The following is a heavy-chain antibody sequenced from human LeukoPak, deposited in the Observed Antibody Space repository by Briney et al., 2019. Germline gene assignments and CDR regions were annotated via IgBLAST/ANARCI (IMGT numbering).Heavy chain of an antibody. CDR1: GGSISSNY. V-gene: IGHV4-59*01. Sequence: SETLSLTCTVSGGSISSNYWSWIRQPPGKGLEWIGNIHYSGSTNSNPSLKSRVTISVDTSKNQFSLKLSSVTAADTAVYYCARVRIVATMYDAFDIWGPGTRVTVSS. J-gene: IGHJ3*02. CDR2: IHYSGST. CDR3: ARVRIVATMYDAFDI. D-gene: IGHD5-12*01.